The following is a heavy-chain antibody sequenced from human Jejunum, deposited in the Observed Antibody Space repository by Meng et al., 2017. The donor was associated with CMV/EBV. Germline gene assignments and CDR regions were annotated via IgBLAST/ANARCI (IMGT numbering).Heavy chain of an antibody. Sequence: SISTTAYYWGWSRQPPGKGLEWIATTYYGRSTFYNPSLESRATISMDTSKNRISLGLTSVTAADTAVYFCARYPRHGDISGTMDYWGQGTLVTVSS. D-gene: IGHD3-10*01. CDR3: ARYPRHGDISGTMDY. V-gene: IGHV4-39*07. CDR2: TYYGRST. CDR1: SISTTAYY. J-gene: IGHJ4*02.